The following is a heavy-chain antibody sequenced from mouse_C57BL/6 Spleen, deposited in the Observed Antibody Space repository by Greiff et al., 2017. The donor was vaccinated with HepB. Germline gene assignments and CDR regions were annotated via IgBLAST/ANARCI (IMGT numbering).Heavy chain of an antibody. Sequence: QVQLQQSGAELVRPGTSVKVSCEASGYAFTNYLIEWVKQRPGQGLEWIGVINPGSGGTNYNEKFKGKATLTADKSSSTAYMQLSSLTSEDSAVYFCARASGDYYAMDYWGQGTSVTDAS. CDR2: INPGSGGT. CDR3: ARASGDYYAMDY. J-gene: IGHJ4*01. CDR1: GYAFTNYL. D-gene: IGHD3-1*01. V-gene: IGHV1-54*01.